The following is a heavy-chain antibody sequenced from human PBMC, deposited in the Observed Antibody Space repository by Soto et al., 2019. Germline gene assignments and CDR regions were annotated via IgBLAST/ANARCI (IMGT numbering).Heavy chain of an antibody. CDR2: IKQDGSEK. Sequence: GGSLRLSCAASGFTFSSYWMSWVRQAPGKGLEWVANIKQDGSEKYYVDSVKGRFTTSRDNAKNSLYLQMNSLRAEDTAVYYCARVREYSYGYYFDYWGQGTLVTVSS. J-gene: IGHJ4*02. CDR3: ARVREYSYGYYFDY. D-gene: IGHD5-18*01. CDR1: GFTFSSYW. V-gene: IGHV3-7*03.